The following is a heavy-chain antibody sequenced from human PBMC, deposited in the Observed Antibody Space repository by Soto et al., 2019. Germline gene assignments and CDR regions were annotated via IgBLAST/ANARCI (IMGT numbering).Heavy chain of an antibody. V-gene: IGHV4-30-2*01. CDR3: ARDTRDGYYGMDG. CDR1: GDSISSGGYS. D-gene: IGHD1-26*01. CDR2: IYQSGST. J-gene: IGHJ6*02. Sequence: SETLSLTCAVSGDSISSGGYSWTWIRQPPGKGLEWIGHIYQSGSTLYNPSLESRVAISVDKSKNLFSLDLSSVTAADTAVYYCARDTRDGYYGMDGWGQGTTVTVSS.